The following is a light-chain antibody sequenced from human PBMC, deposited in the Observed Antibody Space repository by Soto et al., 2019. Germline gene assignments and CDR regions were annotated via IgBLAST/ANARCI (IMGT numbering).Light chain of an antibody. CDR2: APF. Sequence: EIVVTQSPATLYVSPGERVTLSCRASQRVGNNFAWYQQKPGQAPRLLSFAPFTRATGVPARFSGSGSGTEFILSISCLQSEVFAVYYCQQYRGWPLTFGGGAKVEI. V-gene: IGKV3-15*01. J-gene: IGKJ4*01. CDR1: QRVGNN. CDR3: QQYRGWPLT.